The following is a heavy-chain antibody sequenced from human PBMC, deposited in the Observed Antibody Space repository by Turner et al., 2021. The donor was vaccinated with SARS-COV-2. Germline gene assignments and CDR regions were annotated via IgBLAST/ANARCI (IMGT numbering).Heavy chain of an antibody. CDR3: AREKPGFDSSGYYPDAFDI. J-gene: IGHJ3*02. D-gene: IGHD3-22*01. V-gene: IGHV3-21*06. Sequence: EAQLVESGGGLVKPGWSLRVSCAASGFTFSSYGMNWVRQAPGKGLEGVSSISSSSSDIYYADSLKGRFTISRNNAKNSVYLQMNSLRAEDTAVYYCAREKPGFDSSGYYPDAFDIWGQGTMVTVSS. CDR1: GFTFSSYG. CDR2: ISSSSSDI.